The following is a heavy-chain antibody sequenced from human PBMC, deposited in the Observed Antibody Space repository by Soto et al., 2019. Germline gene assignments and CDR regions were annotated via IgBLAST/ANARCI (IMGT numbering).Heavy chain of an antibody. CDR2: IYYSGST. D-gene: IGHD3-22*01. CDR1: GGSVSSGSYY. CDR3: ARATLGARYYYDSSGYHIRGAFDI. V-gene: IGHV4-61*01. J-gene: IGHJ3*02. Sequence: SETLSLTCTVSGGSVSSGSYYWSWIRQPPGKGLEWIGCIYYSGSTNYNPSLKSRVTISVDTSKNQFSLKLSSVTAADTAVYYCARATLGARYYYDSSGYHIRGAFDIWGQGTMVT.